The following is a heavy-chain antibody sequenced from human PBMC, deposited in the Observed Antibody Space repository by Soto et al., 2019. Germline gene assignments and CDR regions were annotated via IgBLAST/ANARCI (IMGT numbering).Heavy chain of an antibody. CDR2: ISGSGGST. CDR3: WRRGSPDY. D-gene: IGHD1-26*01. CDR1: RFTFSSYA. Sequence: EVQLLESGGSLVQPGGSLRLSCAASRFTFSSYAMSWVRQAPGKGLEWVSAISGSGGSTYYADSVKGRFTISRDNSKNTLYLQMNSLRAEDTAVYYCWRRGSPDYWGQGTLVTVSS. V-gene: IGHV3-23*01. J-gene: IGHJ4*02.